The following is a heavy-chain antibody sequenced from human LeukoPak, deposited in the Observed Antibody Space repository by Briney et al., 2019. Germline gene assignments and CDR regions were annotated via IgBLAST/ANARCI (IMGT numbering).Heavy chain of an antibody. CDR3: ASYLTSIPSGMDV. CDR1: GFTFSNYW. J-gene: IGHJ6*02. V-gene: IGHV3-74*03. CDR2: ISTDGIST. D-gene: IGHD2/OR15-2a*01. Sequence: GGSLRLSCAASGFTFSNYWMHWLRQAPDKGLVWLSRISTDGISTTYADSVKGRFTISRDNGKNTLYLQMNSLRAEDTAVYYCASYLTSIPSGMDVWGQRTTVTVSS.